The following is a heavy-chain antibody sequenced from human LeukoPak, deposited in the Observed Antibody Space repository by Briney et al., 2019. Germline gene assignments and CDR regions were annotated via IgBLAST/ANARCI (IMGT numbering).Heavy chain of an antibody. D-gene: IGHD6-19*01. CDR2: IYYSGAT. J-gene: IGHJ4*02. V-gene: IGHV4-59*08. CDR1: GGSISTYY. CDR3: WGRLAVTGKYCFDH. Sequence: SETLSLTCTVSGGSISTYYWSWIRQPPGKGLEWIGYIYYSGATNYNPSLQSRVTILLGTSENQFSLLLTYVTGADTAVFYFWGRLAVTGKYCFDHWGQGTPVTVSS.